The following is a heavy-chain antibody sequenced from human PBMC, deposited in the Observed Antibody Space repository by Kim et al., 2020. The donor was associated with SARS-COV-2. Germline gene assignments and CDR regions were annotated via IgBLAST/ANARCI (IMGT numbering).Heavy chain of an antibody. D-gene: IGHD5-12*01. Sequence: GGSLRLSCAASGFTFSSYGMHWVRQAPDKGLEWVAVISYDGSNKYYADSVKGRFTISRDNSKNTLYLQMNSLRAEDTAVYYCAREGSGYSGSRGAFDIWGQGTMVTVSS. CDR2: ISYDGSNK. CDR3: AREGSGYSGSRGAFDI. CDR1: GFTFSSYG. J-gene: IGHJ3*02. V-gene: IGHV3-33*05.